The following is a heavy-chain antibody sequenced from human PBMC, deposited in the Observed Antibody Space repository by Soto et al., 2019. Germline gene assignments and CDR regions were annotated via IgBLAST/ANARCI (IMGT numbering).Heavy chain of an antibody. CDR1: GGYIRSYY. CDR2: IYYGGST. J-gene: IGHJ5*02. Sequence: SETLSLTSPVSGGYIRSYYWSWIRQPPGKGLEWIGYIYYGGSTNYNPSLKSRVTMSVDASKNQYSLKLSSVTAADTAVYYCARDTGCGGDCYSGMFDPWGQGTLVTVSS. CDR3: ARDTGCGGDCYSGMFDP. D-gene: IGHD2-21*02. V-gene: IGHV4-59*01.